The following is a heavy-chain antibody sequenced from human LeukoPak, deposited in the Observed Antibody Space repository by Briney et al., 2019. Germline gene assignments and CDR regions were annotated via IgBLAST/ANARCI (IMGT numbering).Heavy chain of an antibody. CDR1: GFTFSNYW. CDR2: IKQDGSEK. CDR3: AGDLGWVFDY. J-gene: IGHJ4*02. Sequence: GGSLRLSCAASGFTFSNYWMHWVRQAPGKGLEWVANIKQDGSEKYYLDSVKGRFTISRDNAKNALSLQLNSLRVEDTAMYDWAGDLGWVFDYWGQGTLVTVSS. V-gene: IGHV3-7*01. D-gene: IGHD6-19*01.